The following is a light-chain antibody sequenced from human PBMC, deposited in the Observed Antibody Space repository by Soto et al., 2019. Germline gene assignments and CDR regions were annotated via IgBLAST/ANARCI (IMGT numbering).Light chain of an antibody. CDR1: STDVGDYDF. CDR2: DVT. Sequence: QSVLTQPRSVSGSPGQSVTISCTGTSTDVGDYDFVSWYQHHPGKAPKLMIYDVTKRPSGVPDRFSGSKSGNMASLTISGLQAEDEADYYCCSYAGSYTLVFGGGTKLPS. V-gene: IGLV2-11*01. CDR3: CSYAGSYTLV. J-gene: IGLJ2*01.